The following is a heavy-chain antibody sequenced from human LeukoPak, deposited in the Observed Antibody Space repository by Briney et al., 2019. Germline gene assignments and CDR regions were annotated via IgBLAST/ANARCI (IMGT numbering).Heavy chain of an antibody. V-gene: IGHV4-38-2*02. CDR2: IYHSGST. CDR1: GYFISSGYY. Sequence: SEPLSLTCTVPGYFISSGYYWGWIRQPPGNGLEWIGSIYHSGSTYYNPSLKSRVPISVDTSKNQFSLKLSSVTAADTAVYYCARVSNPYYFDQWGQGTLVTVSS. D-gene: IGHD4-11*01. CDR3: ARVSNPYYFDQ. J-gene: IGHJ4*02.